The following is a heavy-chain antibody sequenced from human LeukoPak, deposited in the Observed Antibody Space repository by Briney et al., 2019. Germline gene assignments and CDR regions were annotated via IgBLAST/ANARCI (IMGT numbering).Heavy chain of an antibody. V-gene: IGHV3-21*01. CDR1: GFSFSSYS. CDR3: ARSRGSSSPGAFDY. Sequence: GGSLRLSCETSGFSFSSYSMNWVRQAPGARPEWVSSISSSSTYVYYADSVKGRFTISKDNAKTTLYLQMNSLIAEDTAVYYCARSRGSSSPGAFDYWGQGTLVTVSS. D-gene: IGHD1-26*01. J-gene: IGHJ4*02. CDR2: ISSSSTYV.